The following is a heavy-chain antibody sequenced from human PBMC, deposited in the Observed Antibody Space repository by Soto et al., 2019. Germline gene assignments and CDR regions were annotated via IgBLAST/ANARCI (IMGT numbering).Heavy chain of an antibody. V-gene: IGHV3-9*01. CDR1: GFTFDDYA. D-gene: IGHD2-2*01. Sequence: EVQLVESGGGLEQPGRSLRLSCAAAGFTFDDYAMHWVRQAPGNGLEWVSSISWNRGNIGYADSVKGRFTISRDNAKNSLYLQMNSLRPEDTALYYCAKGSSTTNFSYFDYWGQGTLVTVSS. CDR2: ISWNRGNI. CDR3: AKGSSTTNFSYFDY. J-gene: IGHJ4*02.